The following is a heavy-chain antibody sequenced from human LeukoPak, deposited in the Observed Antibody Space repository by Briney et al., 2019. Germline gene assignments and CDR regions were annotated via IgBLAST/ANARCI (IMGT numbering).Heavy chain of an antibody. V-gene: IGHV4-4*07. D-gene: IGHD2-21*02. CDR3: ARGPYCGGDCYFAY. CDR2: IYTSGST. CDR1: GGSISSYY. Sequence: SETLSLTCTVSGGSISSYYWSWIRQPAGKGLEWIGRIYTSGSTYYNPSLKSRVAMSVDTSKNQFSLKLSSVTAADTAVYFCARGPYCGGDCYFAYWGQGTLVTVSS. J-gene: IGHJ4*02.